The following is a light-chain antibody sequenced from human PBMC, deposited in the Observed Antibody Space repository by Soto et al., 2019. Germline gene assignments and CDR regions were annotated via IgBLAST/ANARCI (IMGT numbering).Light chain of an antibody. V-gene: IGKV1-5*01. CDR3: QQYNSYWK. Sequence: IQMTHSPSTLSASVGDRVTITCRASQSISSWLAWYQQKPGKAPKLLIYDASSLESGVPSRFSGSGSGTEFTLTISSLQPDDFATYYCQQYNSYWKFGQGTKVDI. CDR1: QSISSW. CDR2: DAS. J-gene: IGKJ1*01.